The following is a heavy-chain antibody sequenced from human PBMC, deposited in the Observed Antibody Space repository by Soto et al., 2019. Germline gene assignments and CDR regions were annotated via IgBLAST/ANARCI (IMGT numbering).Heavy chain of an antibody. Sequence: PSETLSLTCTVAGGSISSGGYYWTWIRQHPGKGLEWIAYIYHSGYTFYNPSLKSRVTMSVDTSKTQFSLKMRSVTAAATAVYYCAKWEGLGSDYYYYAMDVWGQGTTVTVSS. CDR1: GGSISSGGYY. V-gene: IGHV4-31*03. J-gene: IGHJ6*02. D-gene: IGHD1-26*01. CDR2: IYHSGYT. CDR3: AKWEGLGSDYYYYAMDV.